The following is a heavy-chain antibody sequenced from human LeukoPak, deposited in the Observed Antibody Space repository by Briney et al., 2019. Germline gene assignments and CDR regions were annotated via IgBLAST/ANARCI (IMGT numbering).Heavy chain of an antibody. CDR1: GFTFNSYW. CDR3: AKGYGLVFSIGY. D-gene: IGHD6-19*01. CDR2: INQDGSEK. V-gene: IGHV3-7*01. J-gene: IGHJ4*02. Sequence: GGSLRLSCAASGFTFNSYWMTWVRQAPGKGLEWVANINQDGSEKYYVDSVKGRFTISRDNDKNSLSLQMNSLRAEDTAVYYCAKGYGLVFSIGYWGQGTLVTVSS.